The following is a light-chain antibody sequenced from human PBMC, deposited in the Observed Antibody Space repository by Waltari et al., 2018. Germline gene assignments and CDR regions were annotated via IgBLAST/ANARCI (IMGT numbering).Light chain of an antibody. CDR1: DRDVVGSIY. V-gene: IGLV2-11*01. CDR2: DVY. Sequence: QSALTKPRSLSGSPGRSVSIPCTGIDRDVVGSIYVSWYRQHPGKAPTMIIFDVYKRPSGVPDRFSGSKSGNTASLTISGLQAEDEADYYCCSYAGTSSLTFGGGTQLTVL. CDR3: CSYAGTSSLT. J-gene: IGLJ2*01.